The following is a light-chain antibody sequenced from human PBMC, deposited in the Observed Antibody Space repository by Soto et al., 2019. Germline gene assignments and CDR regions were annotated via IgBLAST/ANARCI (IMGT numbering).Light chain of an antibody. CDR2: EVS. CDR3: SSYAGSNNYV. Sequence: QSVLTQPPSAFGSPGQSVTISCTGTSSDVGGYNYVSWYQQHPGKAPKLMIYEVSKRPSGVPDRFSGSKSGNTASLTVSGLQAEDEADYYCSSYAGSNNYVFGTGTKVPV. V-gene: IGLV2-8*01. CDR1: SSDVGGYNY. J-gene: IGLJ1*01.